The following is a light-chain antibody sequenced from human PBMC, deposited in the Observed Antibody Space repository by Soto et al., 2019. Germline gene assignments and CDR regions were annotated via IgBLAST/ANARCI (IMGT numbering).Light chain of an antibody. CDR2: GAS. V-gene: IGKV3-15*01. CDR1: TSVSST. Sequence: EIGMTQSPATLSVSPGERATLAGRASTSVSSTLAWYQQKPGQAPRHLFYGASTRATGIPARFSGSGSGTEFTLTISSLQSEDSAIYYCQQYNNWPFTYGPGTKVDIK. CDR3: QQYNNWPFT. J-gene: IGKJ3*01.